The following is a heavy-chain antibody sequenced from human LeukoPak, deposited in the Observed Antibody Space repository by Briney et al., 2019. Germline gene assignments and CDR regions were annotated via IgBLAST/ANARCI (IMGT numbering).Heavy chain of an antibody. CDR3: ASCTSGSYYRLDY. J-gene: IGHJ4*02. D-gene: IGHD1-26*01. CDR2: ISGSGGST. CDR1: GFTFSSYA. V-gene: IGHV3-23*01. Sequence: PGGSLRLSCAASGFTFSSYAMSWVRQAPGKGLEWVSAISGSGGSTYYADSVKGRFTISRDNSKNTLYLQMNSLRAEDTAVYYCASCTSGSYYRLDYWGQGTLVTVSS.